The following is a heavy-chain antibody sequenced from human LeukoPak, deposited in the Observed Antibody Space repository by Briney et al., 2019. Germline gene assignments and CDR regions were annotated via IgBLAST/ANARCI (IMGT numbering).Heavy chain of an antibody. CDR1: GGSISSHY. D-gene: IGHD3-22*01. Sequence: SETLSLTCTVSGGSISSHYWSWIRQPAGKGLEYIGRIYVSGSTNYNPSFKSRVTMSVDTSKNQFSLRLTSVTAADTAVYYCARDHFYDSSVAYWGQGTLVTVSS. CDR2: IYVSGST. V-gene: IGHV4-4*07. J-gene: IGHJ4*02. CDR3: ARDHFYDSSVAY.